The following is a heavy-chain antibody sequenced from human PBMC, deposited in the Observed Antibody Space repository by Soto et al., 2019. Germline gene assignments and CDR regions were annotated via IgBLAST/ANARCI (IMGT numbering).Heavy chain of an antibody. Sequence: SETLSLTCTVSGGSISSYYWSWIRQPPGKGLEWIGYIYYSGSTNYNPSLKSRVTISVDTSKNQFSLKLSSLRSEDTAVYYCARELRLRYFDAAPFDYWGQGTLVTVSS. D-gene: IGHD3-9*01. CDR2: IYYSGST. J-gene: IGHJ4*02. CDR1: GGSISSYY. V-gene: IGHV4-59*01. CDR3: ARELRLRYFDAAPFDY.